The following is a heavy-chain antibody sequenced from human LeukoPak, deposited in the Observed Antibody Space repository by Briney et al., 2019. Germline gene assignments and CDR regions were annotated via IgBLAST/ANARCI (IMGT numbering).Heavy chain of an antibody. CDR1: GGSFSGCY. CDR2: INQSGSA. V-gene: IGHV4-34*01. D-gene: IGHD2-21*02. CDR3: ARACGGDCSDAFDI. J-gene: IGHJ3*02. Sequence: SETLSLTCAVYGGSFSGCYWSWIRQPPGKGLEWIGEINQSGSANSNPSLKSRVTISVDTSKNQFSLKLSSVTAADTAVYYCARACGGDCSDAFDIWGQGTMVTVSS.